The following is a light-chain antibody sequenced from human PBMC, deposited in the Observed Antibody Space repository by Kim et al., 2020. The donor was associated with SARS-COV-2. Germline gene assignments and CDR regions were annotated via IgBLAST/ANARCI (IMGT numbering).Light chain of an antibody. CDR2: DVT. V-gene: IGLV2-11*03. J-gene: IGLJ1*01. CDR3: CSYAGSYSYV. CDR1: NSDIGAYSH. Sequence: GQSITISCSGTNSDIGAYSHVSWYRQHPDKAPTLLIYDVTQRPSGVPDRFSGSKSGNTASLTISGLQAEDEADYYCCSYAGSYSYVFGTGTKVTVL.